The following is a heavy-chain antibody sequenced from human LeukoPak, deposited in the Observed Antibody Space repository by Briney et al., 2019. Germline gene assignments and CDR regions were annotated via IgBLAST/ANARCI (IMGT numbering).Heavy chain of an antibody. D-gene: IGHD6-6*01. CDR2: IYYSGST. V-gene: IGHV4-31*03. CDR1: GGSISSGGYY. Sequence: SQTLSLTCTVSGGSISSGGYYWSWIRQHPRKGLEWIGYIYYSGSTYYNPSLKSRVTISVDTSKNQFSLKLSSVTAADTAVYYCTHSSSRYYYNGMDVWGQGTTVTVSS. J-gene: IGHJ6*02. CDR3: THSSSRYYYNGMDV.